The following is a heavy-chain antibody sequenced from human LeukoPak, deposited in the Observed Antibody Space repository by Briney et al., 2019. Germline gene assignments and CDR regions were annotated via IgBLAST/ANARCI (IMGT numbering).Heavy chain of an antibody. CDR1: GGTFSSYA. Sequence: SVKVSCKASGGTFSSYAISWVRQAPGQGLEWMGGIIPIFGTANYAQKFQGRVTITTDESTSTAYMELSSLRSKDTAVYYCATSGLFGVPAASLRGGGYEIDYWGQGTLVTVSS. CDR2: IIPIFGTA. V-gene: IGHV1-69*05. D-gene: IGHD2-2*01. J-gene: IGHJ4*02. CDR3: ATSGLFGVPAASLRGGGYEIDY.